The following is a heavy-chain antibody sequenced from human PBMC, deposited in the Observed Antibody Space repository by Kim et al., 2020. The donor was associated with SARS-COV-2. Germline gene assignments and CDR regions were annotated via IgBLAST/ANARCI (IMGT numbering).Heavy chain of an antibody. CDR3: AKSVLLWFGGFWGGYGMDV. CDR1: GFTFSSYA. V-gene: IGHV3-23*03. CDR2: IYSGGSST. J-gene: IGHJ6*02. Sequence: GGSLRLSCAASGFTFSSYAMSWVRQAPGKGLEWVSVIYSGGSSTYYADSVKGRFTISRDNSKNTLYLQMNSLRAEDTAVYYCAKSVLLWFGGFWGGYGMDVWGQGTTVTVSS. D-gene: IGHD3-10*01.